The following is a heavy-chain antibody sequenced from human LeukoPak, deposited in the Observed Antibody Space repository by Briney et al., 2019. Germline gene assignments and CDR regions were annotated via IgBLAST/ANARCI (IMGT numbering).Heavy chain of an antibody. Sequence: SETLSLTCTVSGGSISGYYWRWIRQPAGKGLEWIGRVYTSGSTNYNPSLKSRVTMSIDTSKKQFSLKLRSVTAADTAVYYCARGGYGDPFDYWGQGTLVTVSS. D-gene: IGHD4-17*01. CDR3: ARGGYGDPFDY. V-gene: IGHV4-4*07. CDR1: GGSISGYY. CDR2: VYTSGST. J-gene: IGHJ4*02.